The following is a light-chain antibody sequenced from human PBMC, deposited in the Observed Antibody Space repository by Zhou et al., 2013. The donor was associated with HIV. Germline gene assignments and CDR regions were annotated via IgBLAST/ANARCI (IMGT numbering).Light chain of an antibody. Sequence: DIQMTQSPSSLSASIGDTVTVTCRASQDITSWLAWYQQKPETAPKSLIYAASRLQSGVPLRFSGSGSGTEFTLTITNLQPEDFATYYCQQTYTTSALTFGGGTKVEIK. CDR2: AAS. CDR3: QQTYTTSALT. J-gene: IGKJ4*01. CDR1: QDITSW. V-gene: IGKV1D-16*01.